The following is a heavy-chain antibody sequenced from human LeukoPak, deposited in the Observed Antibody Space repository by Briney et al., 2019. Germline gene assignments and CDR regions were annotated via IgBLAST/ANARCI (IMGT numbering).Heavy chain of an antibody. J-gene: IGHJ4*02. CDR2: ISYDGSNK. V-gene: IGHV3-30-3*01. D-gene: IGHD2-21*02. Sequence: GGSLRLSCVASGFTFSSYWMHWVRQAPGKGLEWVAVISYDGSNKYYADSVKGRFTISRDNSKNTLYLQMNSLRAEDTAVYYCARACGGDCYWFDYWGQGTLVTVSS. CDR1: GFTFSSYW. CDR3: ARACGGDCYWFDY.